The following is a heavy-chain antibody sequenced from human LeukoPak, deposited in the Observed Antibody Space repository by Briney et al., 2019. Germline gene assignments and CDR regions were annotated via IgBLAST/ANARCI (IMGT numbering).Heavy chain of an antibody. J-gene: IGHJ4*02. CDR2: IYTSGST. D-gene: IGHD3-10*01. V-gene: IGHV4-4*07. Sequence: SETLSLTCTVSGGSISSYYWSWIRQPAGKGLEWIGRIYTSGSTNYNPSLKSRVTMSVDTSKNQFPLKLSSVTAADTAVYYCARGERYDYYGSGSYYDLDYWGQGTLVTVSS. CDR3: ARGERYDYYGSGSYYDLDY. CDR1: GGSISSYY.